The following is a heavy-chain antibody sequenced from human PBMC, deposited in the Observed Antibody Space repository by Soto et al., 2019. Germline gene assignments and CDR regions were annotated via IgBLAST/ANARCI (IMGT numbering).Heavy chain of an antibody. Sequence: SETLSLTCTVSAGSITSDTYYWGWIRQPPEKGLEWIASISYSGSTYYNPTLKSRVTISVDTSKNQFSLKLSSVTAADTAVYYCARQGQWLEKDYWGQGTLVTVSS. D-gene: IGHD6-19*01. CDR3: ARQGQWLEKDY. J-gene: IGHJ4*02. CDR1: AGSITSDTYY. V-gene: IGHV4-39*01. CDR2: ISYSGST.